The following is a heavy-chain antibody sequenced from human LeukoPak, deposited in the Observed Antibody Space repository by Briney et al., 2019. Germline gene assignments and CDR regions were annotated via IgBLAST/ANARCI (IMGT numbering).Heavy chain of an antibody. CDR1: GFTFSSYG. CDR2: IRYDGSNK. Sequence: PGGSLRLSCAASGFTFSSYGMHWVRQAPGKGLEWVAFIRYDGSNKYYADSVKGRFTISRDNSKNTLYLQMNSLRAEDTAVYYCAKSTLAYCGGDCYSAAFDIWGQGTMVTVSS. J-gene: IGHJ3*02. D-gene: IGHD2-21*02. CDR3: AKSTLAYCGGDCYSAAFDI. V-gene: IGHV3-30*02.